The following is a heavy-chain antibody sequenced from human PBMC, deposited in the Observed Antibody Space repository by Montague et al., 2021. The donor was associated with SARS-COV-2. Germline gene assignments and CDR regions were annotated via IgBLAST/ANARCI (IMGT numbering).Heavy chain of an antibody. V-gene: IGHV2-5*02. CDR1: GISLSTSGVG. Sequence: PALVKPTQTLTLTCTFSGISLSTSGVGVAWIRQPPRKALEWLALIYWDDDERYSPSMRSRLTITKGTSENQVVLRMTNMDPMDTATYYCAPLGFDSRSYYTPHNWFDPWGQGILVTVSS. J-gene: IGHJ5*02. CDR3: APLGFDSRSYYTPHNWFDP. D-gene: IGHD3-10*01. CDR2: IYWDDDE.